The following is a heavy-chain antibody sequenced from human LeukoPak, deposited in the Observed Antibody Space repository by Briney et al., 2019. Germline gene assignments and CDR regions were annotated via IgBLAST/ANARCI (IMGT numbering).Heavy chain of an antibody. CDR1: GGSFSGYY. J-gene: IGHJ1*01. CDR3: ARAYYDILTGSEGYFQH. V-gene: IGHV4-34*01. Sequence: SETLSLTCAVYGGSFSGYYWSWIRQPPGKGLEWIGEINHSGSTNYNPSLKSRVTISVDTSKNQFSLKLSSVTAADTAVYYCARAYYDILTGSEGYFQHWDQGTLVTVSS. D-gene: IGHD3-9*01. CDR2: INHSGST.